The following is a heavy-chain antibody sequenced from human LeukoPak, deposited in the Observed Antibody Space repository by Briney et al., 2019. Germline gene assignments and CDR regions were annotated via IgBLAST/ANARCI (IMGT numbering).Heavy chain of an antibody. D-gene: IGHD6-19*01. CDR2: TYYRSKWYN. CDR3: ARNSAYSSGWYGDPKYNWFDP. V-gene: IGHV6-1*01. CDR1: GDSVSSNSAA. Sequence: SQTLSLTCAISGDSVSSNSAAWNWIRQSPSRGLEWLGRTYYRSKWYNDYALSVKSRITINPDTSKNQLSLQLNSVTPEDTAVYYCARNSAYSSGWYGDPKYNWFDPWGQGTLVTVSS. J-gene: IGHJ5*02.